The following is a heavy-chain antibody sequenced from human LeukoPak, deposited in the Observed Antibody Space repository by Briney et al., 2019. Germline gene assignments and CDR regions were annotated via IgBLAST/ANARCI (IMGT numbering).Heavy chain of an antibody. CDR1: GFTFSNYG. V-gene: IGHV3-7*01. Sequence: GGSLRLSCAASGFTFSNYGMSWVRQAPGKGLEWVANIKEDGREKYYVDSVKGRFTISSDNARHSLYLQLNSLRAEDTAVYYCASGRQLGSWGQGTLVTVSS. CDR3: ASGRQLGS. CDR2: IKEDGREK. D-gene: IGHD6-13*01. J-gene: IGHJ5*02.